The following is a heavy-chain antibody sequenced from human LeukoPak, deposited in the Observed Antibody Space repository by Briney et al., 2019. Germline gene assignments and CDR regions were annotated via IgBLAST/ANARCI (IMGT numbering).Heavy chain of an antibody. CDR2: ISSSSSYI. V-gene: IGHV3-21*01. D-gene: IGHD3-10*01. CDR3: AKDRLWFGESKVVDY. Sequence: PGGSLRLSCAASGFTFSSYSMNWVRQAPGKGLEWVSSISSSSSYIYYADSVKGRFTISRDNSKNTLYLQMNSLRAEDTAVYYCAKDRLWFGESKVVDYWGQRTLVTVSS. J-gene: IGHJ4*02. CDR1: GFTFSSYS.